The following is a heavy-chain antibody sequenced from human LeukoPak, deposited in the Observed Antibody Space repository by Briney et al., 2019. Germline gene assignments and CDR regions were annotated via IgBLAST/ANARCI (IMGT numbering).Heavy chain of an antibody. CDR1: GYTFTGYY. Sequence: ASVTVSCKASGYTFTGYYMHWVRQAPGQGLEWMGWINPNSGGTTYAEKFQGRVTMTRDTSISTAYMELSRLRSDDTTVYYCARVGRRYCSSTSCYTRRGVYYYMDVWGKGTTVTVSS. D-gene: IGHD2-2*02. J-gene: IGHJ6*03. V-gene: IGHV1-2*02. CDR3: ARVGRRYCSSTSCYTRRGVYYYMDV. CDR2: INPNSGGT.